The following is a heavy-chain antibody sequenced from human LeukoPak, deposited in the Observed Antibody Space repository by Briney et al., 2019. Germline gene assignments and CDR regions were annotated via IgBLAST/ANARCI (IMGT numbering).Heavy chain of an antibody. J-gene: IGHJ6*02. CDR1: GYTFTSYY. Sequence: ASVKVSCKASGYTFTSYYMHWVRQAPGQGLEWMGIINPSGGSTTYAQKFQGRVTMTRDTSTSTVYMELSSLRSEDTAVYYCARAYGGNSGYCYYYGMDVWGQGTTVTVSS. V-gene: IGHV1-46*01. CDR2: INPSGGST. CDR3: ARAYGGNSGYCYYYGMDV. D-gene: IGHD4-23*01.